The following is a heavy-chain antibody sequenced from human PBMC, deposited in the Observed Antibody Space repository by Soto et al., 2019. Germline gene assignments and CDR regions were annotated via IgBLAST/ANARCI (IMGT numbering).Heavy chain of an antibody. D-gene: IGHD1-26*01. CDR2: IIPILGIA. V-gene: IGHV1-69*02. CDR1: GGTFSSYT. CDR3: AGLYSGSYPADFHYYYYGMDV. J-gene: IGHJ6*02. Sequence: GASVKVSCKASGGTFSSYTISWVRQAPGQGLEWMGRIIPILGIANYAQKFQGRVTITADKFTSTAYMELSSLRSEDTAVYYCAGLYSGSYPADFHYYYYGMDVSGQGTTVTVSS.